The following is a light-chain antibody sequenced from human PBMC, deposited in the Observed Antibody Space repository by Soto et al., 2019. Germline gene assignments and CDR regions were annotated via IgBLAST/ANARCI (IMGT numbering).Light chain of an antibody. CDR1: TSDVGGYNY. CDR3: LSKTSSISYV. V-gene: IGLV2-14*01. CDR2: EVS. J-gene: IGLJ1*01. Sequence: QSVLTQPASVSGSPGQSITISCTGTTSDVGGYNYVSWYQQHPGKVPKLLIHEVSYRPSGVSNRFSGSKSGNTASLTISGLQAEDEADYYCLSKTSSISYVFGTGTKLTVL.